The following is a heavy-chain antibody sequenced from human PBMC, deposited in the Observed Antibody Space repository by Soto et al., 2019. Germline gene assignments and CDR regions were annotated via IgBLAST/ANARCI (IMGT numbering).Heavy chain of an antibody. J-gene: IGHJ4*02. CDR1: GFTFSHAW. Sequence: LLVESGGGIVQPGGSLRLSCVASGFTFSHAWMDWVRQAPGKGLEWVGRIKSISDGETTNYAASVAGRFTISRDESKNTLFLHVNSLKTEDTGVYYCTRRIAVAGTYYFDYWGQGTLVTVSA. V-gene: IGHV3-15*07. CDR3: TRRIAVAGTYYFDY. D-gene: IGHD6-19*01. CDR2: IKSISDGETT.